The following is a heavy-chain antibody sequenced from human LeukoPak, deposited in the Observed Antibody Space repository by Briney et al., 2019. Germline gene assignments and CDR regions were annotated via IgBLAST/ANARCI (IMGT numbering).Heavy chain of an antibody. J-gene: IGHJ4*02. Sequence: GGCLRLSCAASGFTFNTYEMNWVRQAPGKGLEWISYIIANCDTIYYADSVRGRFTISRDNAKNSLSLLMNSLRVEDTALYYCVSAYGGLLDYWGQGSLVTVSS. CDR2: IIANCDTI. CDR3: VSAYGGLLDY. V-gene: IGHV3-48*03. CDR1: GFTFNTYE. D-gene: IGHD4/OR15-4a*01.